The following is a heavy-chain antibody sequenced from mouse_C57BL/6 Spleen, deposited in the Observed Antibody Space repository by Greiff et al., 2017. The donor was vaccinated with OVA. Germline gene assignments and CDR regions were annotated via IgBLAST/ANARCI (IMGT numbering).Heavy chain of an antibody. CDR3: TSPSMVTTGRWFAY. CDR2: IRNKANNHAT. D-gene: IGHD2-2*01. Sequence: EVKVEESGGGLVQPGGSMKLSCAASGFTFSDAWMDWVRQSPEKGLEWVAEIRNKANNHATYYAESVKGRFTISRDDSKSSVYLQMNSLRAEDTGIYYCTSPSMVTTGRWFAYWGQGTLVTVSA. CDR1: GFTFSDAW. V-gene: IGHV6-6*01. J-gene: IGHJ3*01.